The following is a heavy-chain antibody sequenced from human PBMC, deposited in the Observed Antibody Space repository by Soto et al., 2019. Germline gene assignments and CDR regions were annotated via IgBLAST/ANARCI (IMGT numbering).Heavy chain of an antibody. CDR3: ARYVDHDGGWFDP. CDR1: GGSISSGDYY. D-gene: IGHD3-16*01. Sequence: SETLSLTCTVSGGSISSGDYYWSWIRQPPGKGLEWIGYIDYSGSTYYNPSLKSRVTISVDTSKNHFSLKLSSVTAADTAVYYCARYVDHDGGWFDPWGQGTLVTVS. CDR2: IDYSGST. V-gene: IGHV4-30-4*01. J-gene: IGHJ5*02.